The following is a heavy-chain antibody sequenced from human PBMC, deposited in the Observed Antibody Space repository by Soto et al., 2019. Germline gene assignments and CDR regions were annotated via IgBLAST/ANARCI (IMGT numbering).Heavy chain of an antibody. CDR1: GFIFSSYA. CDR3: ATRGSYHGGAFDY. D-gene: IGHD1-26*01. J-gene: IGHJ4*02. V-gene: IGHV3-23*01. Sequence: EVQLLESGGGLVQPGGSLRLSCAASGFIFSSYAMSWVRQAPGKGLEWVSAISGSGGSTYYADSVKGRFTISRDNSKNTLYLQMNSLRAEDTAVYYCATRGSYHGGAFDYWGQGTLVTVSS. CDR2: ISGSGGST.